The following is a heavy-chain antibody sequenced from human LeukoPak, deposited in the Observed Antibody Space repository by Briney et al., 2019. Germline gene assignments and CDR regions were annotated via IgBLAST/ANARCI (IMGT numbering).Heavy chain of an antibody. J-gene: IGHJ4*02. CDR2: IYSSGST. CDR3: ARCGGNYSMEYFDY. V-gene: IGHV4-4*07. D-gene: IGHD1-26*01. CDR1: GGSISGYY. Sequence: SETLSLTCSVSGGSISGYYWSWIRQPAGKGLEFIGRIYSSGSTRYYPSLKSRVTMSVDTSKNQFSLKLNSVTAADTAMYYCARCGGNYSMEYFDYWGQGSLVTVSS.